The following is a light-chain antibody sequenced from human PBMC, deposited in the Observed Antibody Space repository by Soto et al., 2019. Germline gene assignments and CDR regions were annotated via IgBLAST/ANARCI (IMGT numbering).Light chain of an antibody. Sequence: QSALTQPVSVSGSPGQSITISCAGTSSDVGGYNYVSWYQHHPGKVPQLMIYDVSNRPSGVSNRFSGSKSGNTASLTISGLQPEDEADYYCYSYTTSNTYVFGTGTKVTVL. CDR3: YSYTTSNTYV. V-gene: IGLV2-14*03. CDR2: DVS. CDR1: SSDVGGYNY. J-gene: IGLJ1*01.